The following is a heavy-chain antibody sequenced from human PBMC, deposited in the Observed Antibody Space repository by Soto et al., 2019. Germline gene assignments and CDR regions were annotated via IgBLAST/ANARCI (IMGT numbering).Heavy chain of an antibody. D-gene: IGHD5-12*01. Sequence: QVQLVQSGAEVKKPGASVKVSCKASGYTFTRYDINRVRQATGQGLEWMGWMNPNSGNTGYAQKFQGRVTMTRNTSISTANTELSSRRSEDTAVYYCAIRGRDGYNLEIDAFDIWGQGTMVTVSS. J-gene: IGHJ3*02. CDR3: AIRGRDGYNLEIDAFDI. CDR2: MNPNSGNT. V-gene: IGHV1-8*01. CDR1: GYTFTRYD.